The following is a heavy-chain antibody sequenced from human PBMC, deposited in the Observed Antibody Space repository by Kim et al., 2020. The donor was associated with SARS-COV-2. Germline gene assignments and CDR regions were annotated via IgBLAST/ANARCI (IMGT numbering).Heavy chain of an antibody. J-gene: IGHJ4*02. D-gene: IGHD6-13*01. CDR3: ARQGPYSSSWYYFDY. Sequence: SETLSLTCTVSGGSISSSSYYWGWIRQPPGKGLEWIGSIYYSGSTYYNPSLKSRVTISVDTSKNQFSLKLSSVTAADTAVYYCARQGPYSSSWYYFDYWGQGTLVTVSS. CDR2: IYYSGST. V-gene: IGHV4-39*01. CDR1: GGSISSSSYY.